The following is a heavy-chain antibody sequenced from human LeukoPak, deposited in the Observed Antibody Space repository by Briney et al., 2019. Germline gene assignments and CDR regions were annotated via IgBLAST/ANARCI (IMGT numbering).Heavy chain of an antibody. CDR3: ASLGYYYGSGSYLAAFDI. CDR1: GYTFTGYY. V-gene: IGHV1-2*02. J-gene: IGHJ3*02. Sequence: GASVKVSCKASGYTFTGYYMHWVRQAPGPGLEWMGWINPNSGGTNYAQKFQGRVTMTRDTSISTAYMELSRLRSDDTAVYYCASLGYYYGSGSYLAAFDIWGQGTMVTVSS. CDR2: INPNSGGT. D-gene: IGHD3-10*01.